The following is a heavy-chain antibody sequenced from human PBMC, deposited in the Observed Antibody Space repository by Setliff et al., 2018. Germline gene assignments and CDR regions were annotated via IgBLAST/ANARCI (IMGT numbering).Heavy chain of an antibody. Sequence: ASVKVSCKASGYTFSSHYIHWVRQAPGQGLEWMGIINPSGGTTSYPPKFQGRVSMTRDTSTSTVYTQLSSLRCEATAVYYSARVRFGHLCESSGPCYASPFFFDLWGQGALVTVSS. CDR1: GYTFSSHY. CDR2: INPSGGTT. V-gene: IGHV1-46*01. CDR3: ARVRFGHLCESSGPCYASPFFFDL. J-gene: IGHJ4*02. D-gene: IGHD3-22*01.